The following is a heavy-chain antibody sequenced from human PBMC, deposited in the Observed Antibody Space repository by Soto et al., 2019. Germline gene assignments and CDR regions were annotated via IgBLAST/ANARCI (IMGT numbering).Heavy chain of an antibody. V-gene: IGHV1-69*06. J-gene: IGHJ4*02. CDR3: ARRQTSGYNRYFDS. D-gene: IGHD5-12*01. CDR2: TIPTFGAG. Sequence: SVKVSCKDSGGTFSSNPISCMRQSPGQGLEWMGGTIPTFGAGSYAQRFQGRLTITADKSTNTAYMELSSLRPEDTAVYYCARRQTSGYNRYFDSWGQGTLVTVSS. CDR1: GGTFSSNP.